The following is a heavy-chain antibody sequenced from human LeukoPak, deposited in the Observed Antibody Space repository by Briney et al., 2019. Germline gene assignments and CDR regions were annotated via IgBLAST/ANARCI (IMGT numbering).Heavy chain of an antibody. CDR2: IRGSDGST. CDR3: AKDVFGDYGGLDY. Sequence: GGSLRLSCAASGFTFSTYALSWVRQAPGKGMEWVSSIRGSDGSTYYADSVKGRFAISRDNSKNTLYLQMNSLRAEDTAVYYCAKDVFGDYGGLDYWGQGTLVTVSS. J-gene: IGHJ4*02. D-gene: IGHD4-23*01. CDR1: GFTFSTYA. V-gene: IGHV3-23*01.